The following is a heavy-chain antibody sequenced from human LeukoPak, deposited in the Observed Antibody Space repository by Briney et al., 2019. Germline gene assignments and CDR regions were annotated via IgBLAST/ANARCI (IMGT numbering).Heavy chain of an antibody. CDR2: LSYSGSA. J-gene: IGHJ6*02. CDR3: ARDRYYDFWSGYYTGRWGGSNYGMDV. Sequence: PSETLSLNCTVSGGSLSSGDYYWSWIRQPPGKRLEWIGYLSYSGSAYYNPSLKSRVTISVDTSKNQFSLKLSSVTAVDTAVYYCARDRYYDFWSGYYTGRWGGSNYGMDVWGQGTTVTVSS. CDR1: GGSLSSGDYY. D-gene: IGHD3-3*01. V-gene: IGHV4-30-4*01.